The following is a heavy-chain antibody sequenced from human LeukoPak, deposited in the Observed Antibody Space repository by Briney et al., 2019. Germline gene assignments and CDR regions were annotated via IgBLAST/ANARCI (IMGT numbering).Heavy chain of an antibody. J-gene: IGHJ6*02. CDR2: ISSNGGST. D-gene: IGHD1-1*01. Sequence: GGSLRLSCAASGFTFSSYAMHWVRQAPGKGLEYVSAISSNGGSTYYANSVKGRFTISRDNSKNTLYLQMGSLRAEDMAVYYCARGNVEQRRPYYYYGMDVWGQGTTVTVSS. V-gene: IGHV3-64*01. CDR3: ARGNVEQRRPYYYYGMDV. CDR1: GFTFSSYA.